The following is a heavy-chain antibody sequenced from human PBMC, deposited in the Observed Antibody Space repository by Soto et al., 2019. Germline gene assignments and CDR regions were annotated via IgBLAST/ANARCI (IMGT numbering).Heavy chain of an antibody. J-gene: IGHJ4*02. V-gene: IGHV3-73*01. Sequence: DVQMVESGGGLVQPGGSLKLSCATTGFTFAGSAIHWVRQAPGKGLEWIGRIRNKANNYATAYPASVAGRFTISRDDSKTTAYLETNSLKSEDAAVYYCAGPGPFDSWGQGTLVTVSS. CDR2: IRNKANNYAT. CDR3: AGPGPFDS. CDR1: GFTFAGSA.